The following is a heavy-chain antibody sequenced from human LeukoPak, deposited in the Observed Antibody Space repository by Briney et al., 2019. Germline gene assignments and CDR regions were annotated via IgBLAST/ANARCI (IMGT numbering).Heavy chain of an antibody. D-gene: IGHD3-10*01. CDR1: GGSISSYY. J-gene: IGHJ4*02. CDR3: ATYFYGSGRRDFDY. V-gene: IGHV4-59*12. CDR2: IYYSGST. Sequence: KPSETLSLTCTVSGGSISSYYWSWIRQPPGKGLEWIGYIYYSGSTNYNPSLKSRVTISVDTSKNQFSLKLSSVTAADTAVYYCATYFYGSGRRDFDYWGQGTLVTVSS.